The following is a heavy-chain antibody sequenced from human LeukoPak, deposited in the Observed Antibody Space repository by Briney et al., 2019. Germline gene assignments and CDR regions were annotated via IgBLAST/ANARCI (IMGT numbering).Heavy chain of an antibody. CDR1: GFTFSNAW. Sequence: GGSLRLSCAASGFTFSNAWMSWVRQAPGKGLEWVGRIRSKTDGGTTDYAAPVKGRFTISRDDSKNTLYLQMNSLKTEDTAVYYCTTGVVGAAAAFDIWGQGTKVTVSS. CDR3: TTGVVGAAAAFDI. V-gene: IGHV3-15*01. J-gene: IGHJ3*02. CDR2: IRSKTDGGTT. D-gene: IGHD1-26*01.